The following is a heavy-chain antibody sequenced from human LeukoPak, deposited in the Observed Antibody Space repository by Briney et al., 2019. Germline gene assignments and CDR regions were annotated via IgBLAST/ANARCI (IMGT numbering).Heavy chain of an antibody. V-gene: IGHV4-34*01. CDR3: ARRPTTRIAVAGTTTQRRGYYFDY. D-gene: IGHD6-19*01. J-gene: IGHJ4*02. CDR2: INHSGST. CDR1: GGSFNNYY. Sequence: SETLSLTCAVYGGSFNNYYWSWIRQPPGKGLEWIGEINHSGSTNYNPSLKSRVTISVDTSKNQFSLKLSSVTAADTAVYYCARRPTTRIAVAGTTTQRRGYYFDYWGQGTLVTVSS.